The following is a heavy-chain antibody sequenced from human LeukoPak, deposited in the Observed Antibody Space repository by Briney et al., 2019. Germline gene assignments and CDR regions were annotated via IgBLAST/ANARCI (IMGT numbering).Heavy chain of an antibody. CDR1: GFRFPSYA. V-gene: IGHV3-23*01. J-gene: IGHJ5*02. CDR3: AKEEYSAYGGGGWFDP. Sequence: PGGSLRLSCAASGFRFPSYAMSWVRQAPGKGLEWVSSISGSGGSTYYADSEKGRFTISRDNSKNTLYLQMNSLRAEDTAVYYCAKEEYSAYGGGGWFDPWGQGTLVTVSS. D-gene: IGHD5-12*01. CDR2: ISGSGGST.